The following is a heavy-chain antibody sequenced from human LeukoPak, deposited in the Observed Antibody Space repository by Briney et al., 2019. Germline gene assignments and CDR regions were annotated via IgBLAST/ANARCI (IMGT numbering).Heavy chain of an antibody. CDR2: ISSSSSYT. Sequence: GGSLRLSCAASGFTFSSYSMNWVRQAPGKGLEWVSYISSSSSYTNYADSVKGRFTISRDNAKNSLYLQMNSLRAEDTAVYYCARTRSSWLYYFDYWGQGTLVTVSS. J-gene: IGHJ4*02. CDR3: ARTRSSWLYYFDY. D-gene: IGHD6-13*01. CDR1: GFTFSSYS. V-gene: IGHV3-21*05.